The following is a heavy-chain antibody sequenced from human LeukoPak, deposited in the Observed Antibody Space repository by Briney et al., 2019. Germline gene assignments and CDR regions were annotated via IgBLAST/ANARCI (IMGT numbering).Heavy chain of an antibody. V-gene: IGHV3-48*04. J-gene: IGHJ4*02. Sequence: GGSLRLSCAASGFTFSSYSMNWVRQAPGKGLEWVSYISFSSSTKYYADSVKGRFTISRDNAKRSLYLQMNSLRVEDTAVYYCARGGPYSGYDYWGQGTLVPVSS. CDR3: ARGGPYSGYDY. CDR1: GFTFSSYS. D-gene: IGHD5-12*01. CDR2: ISFSSSTK.